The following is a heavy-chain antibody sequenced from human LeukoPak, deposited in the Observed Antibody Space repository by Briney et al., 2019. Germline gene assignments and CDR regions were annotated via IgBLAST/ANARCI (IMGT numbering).Heavy chain of an antibody. V-gene: IGHV3-23*01. CDR2: IRGSGGST. CDR3: AKGDGYNYDNWFDP. D-gene: IGHD5-24*01. J-gene: IGHJ5*02. CDR1: GFTSSSYA. Sequence: GGSLRLSCAVSGFTSSSYALSWVRQAPGKGLEWVSGIRGSGGSTYYADSVKGRFTISRDNSKNTLYLQMNSLRGEDTAVYYCAKGDGYNYDNWFDPWGQGTLVTVSS.